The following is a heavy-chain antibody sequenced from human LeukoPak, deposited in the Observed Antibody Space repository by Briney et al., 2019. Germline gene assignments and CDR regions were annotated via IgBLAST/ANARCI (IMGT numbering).Heavy chain of an antibody. D-gene: IGHD6-19*01. Sequence: GESLKISCKGSGYSFTSYWIGWVRQMPGKSLEWMGIIYPGDSDTRYSPSFQGQVTISADKSISTAYLQWSSLKASDTAMYYCARRGDRIAVAGNHYGMDVWGQGTTVTVSS. CDR1: GYSFTSYW. CDR3: ARRGDRIAVAGNHYGMDV. J-gene: IGHJ6*02. CDR2: IYPGDSDT. V-gene: IGHV5-51*01.